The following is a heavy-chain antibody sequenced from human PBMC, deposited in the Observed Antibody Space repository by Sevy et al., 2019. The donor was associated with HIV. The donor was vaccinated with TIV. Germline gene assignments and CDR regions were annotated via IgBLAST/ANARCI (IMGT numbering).Heavy chain of an antibody. V-gene: IGHV3-7*01. J-gene: IGHJ4*02. Sequence: GGSLRLSCAASGFTLSNYWMSWVRQAPGKGLEWVANIKQDGSDKYYVDSVKGRFTISRDYAKNSLYLQMNSLRAEDTAVYYCARDLYSGSYYENYWGQGTLVTVSS. CDR3: ARDLYSGSYYENY. D-gene: IGHD1-26*01. CDR2: IKQDGSDK. CDR1: GFTLSNYW.